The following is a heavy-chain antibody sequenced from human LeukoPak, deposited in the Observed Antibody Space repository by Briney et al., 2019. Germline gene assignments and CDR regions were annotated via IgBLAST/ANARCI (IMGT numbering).Heavy chain of an antibody. CDR2: ISSSGSTI. D-gene: IGHD3-10*01. CDR1: GFTFSSYE. V-gene: IGHV3-48*03. J-gene: IGHJ6*03. CDR3: ARASAGLGNYFTYYMDV. Sequence: GGSLRLSCAASGFTFSSYEMNWVRQAPGKGLEWVSYISSSGSTIYYADSVKGRFTISRDNAKNTLYLQMNSLTAEDTAVYYCARASAGLGNYFTYYMDVWGKGTTVTVSS.